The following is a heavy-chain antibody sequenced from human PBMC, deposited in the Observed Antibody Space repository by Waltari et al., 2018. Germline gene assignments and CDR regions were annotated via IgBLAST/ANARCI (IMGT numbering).Heavy chain of an antibody. Sequence: QVQLVQSGAEVKKPGSSVKVSCKASGGTFSSYTISWVRQAPGQGLEWMGRIIPILGIANDAQKFQGRVTITADKSTSTAYMELSSLRSEDTAVYYCARGRTTVGDDYWGQGTLVTVSS. V-gene: IGHV1-69*02. CDR3: ARGRTTVGDDY. D-gene: IGHD4-17*01. CDR2: IIPILGIA. J-gene: IGHJ4*02. CDR1: GGTFSSYT.